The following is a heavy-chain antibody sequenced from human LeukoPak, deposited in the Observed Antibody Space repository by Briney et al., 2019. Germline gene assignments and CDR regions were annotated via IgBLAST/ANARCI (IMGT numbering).Heavy chain of an antibody. J-gene: IGHJ3*02. CDR1: GGSISSTSYY. CDR2: IYYSGST. Sequence: SETLSLTCTVSGGSISSTSYYWGWIRQPPGKGLEWIGNIYYSGSTYYNPSLKGRVTISVDTSKNQFSLKLTSVTAADTAVYYCARRDYYGSGSYYLAFDIWGQGTMVTVSS. V-gene: IGHV4-39*01. D-gene: IGHD3-10*01. CDR3: ARRDYYGSGSYYLAFDI.